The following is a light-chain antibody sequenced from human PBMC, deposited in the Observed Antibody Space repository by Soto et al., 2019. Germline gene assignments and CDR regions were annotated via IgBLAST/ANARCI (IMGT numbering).Light chain of an antibody. CDR1: QSVRSN. Sequence: EIVMTQSPATLSVSPGERATLSCRASQSVRSNLAWYQQKPGQAPRLLIYGASTRATGIPARFSGSGSGTEFTLIISSLQSEDFAVYYCQQYNNWLTFGGGTKVEIK. CDR3: QQYNNWLT. J-gene: IGKJ4*01. CDR2: GAS. V-gene: IGKV3-15*01.